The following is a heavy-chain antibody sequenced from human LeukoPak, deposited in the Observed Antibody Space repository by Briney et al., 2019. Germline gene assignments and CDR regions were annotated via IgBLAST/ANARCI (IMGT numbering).Heavy chain of an antibody. D-gene: IGHD5-18*01. J-gene: IGHJ5*02. CDR3: ARQGYSYGPNWFDP. CDR2: IYYSGST. V-gene: IGHV4-39*01. Sequence: SETLSLTCTVSGGSLSSSSYYWGWIRQPPGKGLEWIGSIYYSGSTYYNQSLQSRVTISVDTSKNQSSLKLSSVTAADTAVYYCARQGYSYGPNWFDPWGQGTLVTVSS. CDR1: GGSLSSSSYY.